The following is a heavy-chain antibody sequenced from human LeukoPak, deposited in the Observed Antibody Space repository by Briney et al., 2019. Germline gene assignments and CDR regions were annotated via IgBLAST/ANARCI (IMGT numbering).Heavy chain of an antibody. D-gene: IGHD3-3*01. Sequence: ASVTVSCTASGYTFTSYGISWVRQAPGQGLEWVGWISAYNGNTNYTQKLQGRVTMTTDTSTSTAYMELRSLRSDDTAVYYCARVGDSTYYDFWSGYYLPFIDYWGQGTLVTVSS. CDR2: ISAYNGNT. CDR3: ARVGDSTYYDFWSGYYLPFIDY. CDR1: GYTFTSYG. V-gene: IGHV1-18*01. J-gene: IGHJ4*02.